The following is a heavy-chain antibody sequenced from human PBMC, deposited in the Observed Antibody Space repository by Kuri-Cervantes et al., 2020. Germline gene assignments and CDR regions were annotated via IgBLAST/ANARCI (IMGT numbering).Heavy chain of an antibody. CDR3: AGLYSSRRFDY. Sequence: SETLSFTCTVSGDSISSYYWSWSRQPPGKGLEWIGSIYHSGSTYYNPSLKSRVTISVDTSKNQFSLKLSSVTAADTAVYYCAGLYSSRRFDYWGQGTLVTVSS. CDR1: GDSISSYY. J-gene: IGHJ4*02. CDR2: IYHSGST. D-gene: IGHD6-13*01. V-gene: IGHV4-38-2*02.